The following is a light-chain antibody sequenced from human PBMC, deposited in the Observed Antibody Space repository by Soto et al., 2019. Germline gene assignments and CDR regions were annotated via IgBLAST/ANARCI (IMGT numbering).Light chain of an antibody. J-gene: IGKJ2*01. CDR3: LQHNRYPYT. CDR2: AIS. V-gene: IGKV1-17*01. CDR1: QGIGND. Sequence: DVQMTQSPSSLSASVGDRVTITCRASQGIGNDLGWYQQKPGKAPKRLIYAISTLQNGVPSRFSGSGSGTEFALTISGLQPEDFATYFCLQHNRYPYTFGQGTKVEIK.